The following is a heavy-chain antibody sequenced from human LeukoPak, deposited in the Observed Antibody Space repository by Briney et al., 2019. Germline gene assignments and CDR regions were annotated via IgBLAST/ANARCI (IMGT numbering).Heavy chain of an antibody. CDR1: DGSISSTSYF. J-gene: IGHJ6*03. D-gene: IGHD3-3*01. CDR3: ARGRSSGIFGVVNNYYYYMDV. V-gene: IGHV4-39*07. CDR2: ISYGGST. Sequence: PSETLSLTCTVSDGSISSTSYFWGWIRQPPGKGLEWIGSISYGGSTYYNPSLRSRVTISVDTSKNQFSLKLSSVTAADTAVYYCARGRSSGIFGVVNNYYYYMDVWGKGTTVTVSS.